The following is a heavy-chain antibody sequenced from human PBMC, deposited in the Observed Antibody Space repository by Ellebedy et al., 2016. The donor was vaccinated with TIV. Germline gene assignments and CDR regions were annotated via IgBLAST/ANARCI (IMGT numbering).Heavy chain of an antibody. Sequence: AASVKVSCKASGYSFVNYYIQWVRQAPGHGLEWVGIIDPSDGSTSYTQGFQGRITLTRDTSTTTVYMSLSSLRFDDTAMYYCALASFDYWGQGTQVTVSS. J-gene: IGHJ4*02. V-gene: IGHV1-46*01. CDR1: GYSFVNYY. D-gene: IGHD1-1*01. CDR3: ALASFDY. CDR2: IDPSDGST.